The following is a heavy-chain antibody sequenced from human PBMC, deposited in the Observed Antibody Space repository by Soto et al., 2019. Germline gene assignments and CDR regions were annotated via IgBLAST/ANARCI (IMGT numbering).Heavy chain of an antibody. CDR3: ARGNSAEAATVTEV. D-gene: IGHD5-18*01. V-gene: IGHV3-48*01. CDR2: INSGSTTI. J-gene: IGHJ4*02. Sequence: EVQLVESGGNLVQSGGSLRLSCAASGFSLSSYAMNWVRQAPGKGREWVSYINSGSTTIYYADSVRGRFVISRDNAKNFLYLHMNSLRAEDTAVYYCARGNSAEAATVTEVWGQGTLVTVSS. CDR1: GFSLSSYA.